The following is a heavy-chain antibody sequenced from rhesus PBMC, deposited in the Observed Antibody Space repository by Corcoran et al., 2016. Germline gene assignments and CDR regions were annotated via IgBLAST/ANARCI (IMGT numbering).Heavy chain of an antibody. J-gene: IGHJ4*01. CDR3: ARLHDY. V-gene: IGHV2S2*01. CDR2: IDWDDDK. CDR1: GFSPSTSGLR. Sequence: QVTLKESGPALVKPTQTLTLTCTFPGFSPSTSGLRVSWIRQPPGKALEWLARIDWDDDKYYSPSLKSRLTISKDTSKNQVVLTMTNMDPVDTATYYCARLHDYWGQGVLVTVSS. D-gene: IGHD2-39*02.